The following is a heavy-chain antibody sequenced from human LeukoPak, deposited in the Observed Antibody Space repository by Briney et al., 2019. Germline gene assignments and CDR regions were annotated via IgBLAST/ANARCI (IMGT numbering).Heavy chain of an antibody. CDR2: IYYSGST. Sequence: PSETLSLTCTVSGGSISSYYWSWIRQPPGKGLEWIWYIYYSGSTNYNHSLKSRVTISVDTSKNQFSLKLSSVTAADTAVYYCARDYCSSTSYYARFRWYFDLWGRGTLVTVSS. CDR1: GGSISSYY. J-gene: IGHJ2*01. D-gene: IGHD2-2*01. CDR3: ARDYCSSTSYYARFRWYFDL. V-gene: IGHV4-59*12.